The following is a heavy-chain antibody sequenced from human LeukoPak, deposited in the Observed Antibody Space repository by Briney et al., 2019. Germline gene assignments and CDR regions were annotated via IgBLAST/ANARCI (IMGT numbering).Heavy chain of an antibody. CDR3: AKFAGICDSSGFAY. CDR2: INHSGST. J-gene: IGHJ4*02. CDR1: GGSFSGYY. Sequence: SETLSLTCAVYGGSFSGYYWSWIRQPPGKGLEWIGEINHSGSTNYNPSLKSRVTISVDTSKNQFSLKLSSVTAADTAVYYCAKFAGICDSSGFAYWGQGTLVTVSS. V-gene: IGHV4-34*01. D-gene: IGHD3-22*01.